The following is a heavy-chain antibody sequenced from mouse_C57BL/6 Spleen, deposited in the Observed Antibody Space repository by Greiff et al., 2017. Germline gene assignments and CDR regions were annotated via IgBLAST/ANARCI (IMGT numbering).Heavy chain of an antibody. Sequence: VQLQQSEAELARPGASVKLSCKASGYTFTSYGISWVKQRTGQGLEWIGEIYPRSGNTYYNEKFKGKATLTADKSSSTAYMELRSLTSEDSAVYFCARRGDAMDYWGQGTSVTVSS. CDR1: GYTFTSYG. CDR2: IYPRSGNT. J-gene: IGHJ4*01. CDR3: ARRGDAMDY. V-gene: IGHV1-81*01.